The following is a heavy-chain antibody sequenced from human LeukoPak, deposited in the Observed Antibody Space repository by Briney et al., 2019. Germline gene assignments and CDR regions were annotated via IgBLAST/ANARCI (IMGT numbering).Heavy chain of an antibody. D-gene: IGHD3-22*01. V-gene: IGHV3-53*01. CDR3: ARGGTDYDTSGYYSDYFYHYMDV. J-gene: IGHJ6*03. Sequence: GGSLRLSCAASGFTFSSYWMSWVRQAPGKGLEWVSFIYSDGHTYYADSVKGRFTISRDNSKNTLYLQMNSLRAEDTASYYCARGGTDYDTSGYYSDYFYHYMDVWGKGTTVTISS. CDR2: IYSDGHT. CDR1: GFTFSSYW.